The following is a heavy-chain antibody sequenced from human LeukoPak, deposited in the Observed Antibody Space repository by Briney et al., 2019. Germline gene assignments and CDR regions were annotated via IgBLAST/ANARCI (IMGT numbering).Heavy chain of an antibody. Sequence: SETLSLTCTVSGGSISSSSYYWGWIRQPPGKGLEWIGSIYYSGSTYYNPSLKSRVTISVDTSKNQFSLKLSSVTAADTAVYYCARGRPHPLRGYSYGFSYYNYYMDVWGKGTTVTISS. V-gene: IGHV4-39*07. CDR1: GGSISSSSYY. D-gene: IGHD5-18*01. CDR2: IYYSGST. CDR3: ARGRPHPLRGYSYGFSYYNYYMDV. J-gene: IGHJ6*03.